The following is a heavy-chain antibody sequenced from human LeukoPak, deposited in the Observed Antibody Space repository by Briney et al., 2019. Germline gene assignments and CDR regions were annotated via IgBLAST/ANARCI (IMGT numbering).Heavy chain of an antibody. V-gene: IGHV3-30*18. CDR1: GLTFSSYG. Sequence: GGSLRLSCAASGLTFSSYGMHWVRQASGKGLEWVAVISYDGSNKYYADSVKGRFTISRDNSKNTLYLQMNSLRAEDTAVYYCAKANEPGIQLWPTLDYWGQGTLVTVSS. CDR2: ISYDGSNK. J-gene: IGHJ4*02. D-gene: IGHD5-18*01. CDR3: AKANEPGIQLWPTLDY.